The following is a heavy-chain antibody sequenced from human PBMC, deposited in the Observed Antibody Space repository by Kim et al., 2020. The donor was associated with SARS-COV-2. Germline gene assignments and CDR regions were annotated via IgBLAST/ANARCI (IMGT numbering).Heavy chain of an antibody. CDR3: ARSWSYGVIAFDY. J-gene: IGHJ4*02. D-gene: IGHD1-26*01. Sequence: YAHKFQGRVTMTRDTSTSTVYMELSSLRSEDTAVYYCARSWSYGVIAFDYWGQGTLVTVSS. V-gene: IGHV1-46*01.